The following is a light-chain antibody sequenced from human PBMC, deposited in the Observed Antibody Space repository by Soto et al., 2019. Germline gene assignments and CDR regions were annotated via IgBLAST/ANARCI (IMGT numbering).Light chain of an antibody. V-gene: IGKV3-11*01. Sequence: EIVLTQSPASLSLSPGEGATLSCRASESIISQLVWYQQKPGQAPRLLIYDASNRATGVPARFSGSGSGTDYTLTISSLEPEDFAVYYCQQYGSSPPVTFGGGTKVDIK. CDR2: DAS. CDR3: QQYGSSPPVT. J-gene: IGKJ4*01. CDR1: ESIISQ.